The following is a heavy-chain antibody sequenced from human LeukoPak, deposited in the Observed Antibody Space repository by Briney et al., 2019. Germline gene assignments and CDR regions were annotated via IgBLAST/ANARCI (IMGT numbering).Heavy chain of an antibody. CDR3: ASGSKAAGTISGAFDI. D-gene: IGHD1-1*01. CDR2: IIPIFGTA. Sequence: GASVKVSCKASGGTFSSYAISWVRQAPGQGLEWMGGIIPIFGTANYAQKFQGRVTITTDESTSTAYMELSSLRSEDTAVYYCASGSKAAGTISGAFDIWGQGTMVTVSS. V-gene: IGHV1-69*05. CDR1: GGTFSSYA. J-gene: IGHJ3*02.